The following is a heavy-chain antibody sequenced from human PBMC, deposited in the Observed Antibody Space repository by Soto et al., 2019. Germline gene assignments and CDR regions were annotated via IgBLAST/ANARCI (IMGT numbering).Heavy chain of an antibody. CDR3: AKDRITMIVVAPFDY. V-gene: IGHV3-23*01. Sequence: AGGSLRLSCAASGFTFSSYAMSWVRQAPGKGLEWVSAISGSGGSTYYADSVKGRFTISRDNSKNTLYLQMNSLRAEDTAVYYCAKDRITMIVVAPFDYWGQGTLVTVSS. CDR2: ISGSGGST. J-gene: IGHJ4*02. D-gene: IGHD3-22*01. CDR1: GFTFSSYA.